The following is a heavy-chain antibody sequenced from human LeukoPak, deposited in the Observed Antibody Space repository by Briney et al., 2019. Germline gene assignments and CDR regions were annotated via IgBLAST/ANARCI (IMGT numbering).Heavy chain of an antibody. Sequence: SVKVSCKASGGTFSSYAISWVRQAPGQGLEWMGGIIPIFGTANYAQKFKGRVTITADESTSTAYMELSSLRSEDTAVYYCARAGTSSSWYLHLDYWGQGTLVTASS. D-gene: IGHD6-13*01. CDR1: GGTFSSYA. V-gene: IGHV1-69*13. CDR3: ARAGTSSSWYLHLDY. J-gene: IGHJ4*02. CDR2: IIPIFGTA.